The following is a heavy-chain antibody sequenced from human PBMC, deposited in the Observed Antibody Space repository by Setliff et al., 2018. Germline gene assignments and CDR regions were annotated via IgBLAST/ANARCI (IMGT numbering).Heavy chain of an antibody. V-gene: IGHV3-33*08. CDR2: IWYDGSEE. CDR1: GFTFSSYA. CDR3: ARDGRWELGVGGFDS. D-gene: IGHD1-26*01. J-gene: IGHJ4*02. Sequence: GGSLRLSCAASGFTFSSYAMHWVRQAPGKGLEWVAVIWYDGSEEYYVDSVKGRFTISRDNAQKSLYLQMNNLRAEDTAVYYCARDGRWELGVGGFDSWGQGTLVT.